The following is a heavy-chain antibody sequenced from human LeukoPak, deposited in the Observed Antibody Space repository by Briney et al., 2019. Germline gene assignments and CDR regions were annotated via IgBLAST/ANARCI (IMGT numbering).Heavy chain of an antibody. CDR1: GFTFTTYA. CDR2: VSGSGYTT. CDR3: AKEAGSGHTYGYFDY. Sequence: PGGSLRLSCAASGFTFTTYAINWVRQAPGKGLEWVSAVSGSGYTTYYADSVKGRFTISRDNSKSTVFLQMNSLRAEDTAVYYCAKEAGSGHTYGYFDYWGQGTLVTVSS. V-gene: IGHV3-23*01. D-gene: IGHD5-18*01. J-gene: IGHJ4*02.